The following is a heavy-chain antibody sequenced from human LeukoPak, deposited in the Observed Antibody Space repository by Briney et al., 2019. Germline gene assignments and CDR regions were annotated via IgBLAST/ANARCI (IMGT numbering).Heavy chain of an antibody. V-gene: IGHV3-21*01. CDR2: ISSSSSSYI. D-gene: IGHD5-18*01. J-gene: IGHJ4*02. Sequence: GGSLRLSCAASGFTFSSYSMNWVRQAPGKGLEWVSSISSSSSSYIYYADSVKGRFTISRDNAKNSLYLQMNSLRAEDTAVYYCARDLFRGYSYGLVDYWGQGTLVTVSS. CDR1: GFTFSSYS. CDR3: ARDLFRGYSYGLVDY.